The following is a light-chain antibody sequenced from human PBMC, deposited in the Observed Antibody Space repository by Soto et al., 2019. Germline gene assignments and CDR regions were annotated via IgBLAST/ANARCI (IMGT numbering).Light chain of an antibody. CDR1: QSVDNS. V-gene: IGKV3-15*01. J-gene: IGKJ1*01. CDR2: NSS. CDR3: QQYNRWWS. Sequence: EIVMTQSPPTLYVSPGGRASLSCRARQSVDNSVAWYQQKPGQGPTLLIFNSSARAYGVPSRFSGRGSASAFLLTISSLQSEDYALYFCQQYNRWWSFGQGAKVQI.